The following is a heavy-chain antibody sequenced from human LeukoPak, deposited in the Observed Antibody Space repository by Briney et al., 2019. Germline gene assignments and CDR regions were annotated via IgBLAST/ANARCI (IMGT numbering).Heavy chain of an antibody. V-gene: IGHV4-59*11. CDR3: ARGVAAWYYYMDV. J-gene: IGHJ6*03. Sequence: PSETLSLTCAVSGGSISSHYWSWIRQPPGKGLEWIGYIYYSGSTNYNPSLKSRVTISVDTSKNQFSLKLSSVTAADTAVYYCARGVAAWYYYMDVWGKGTTVTVSS. CDR1: GGSISSHY. D-gene: IGHD6-6*01. CDR2: IYYSGST.